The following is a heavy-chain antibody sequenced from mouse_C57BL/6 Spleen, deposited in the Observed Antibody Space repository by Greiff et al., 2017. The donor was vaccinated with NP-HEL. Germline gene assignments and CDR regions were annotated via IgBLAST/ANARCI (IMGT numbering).Heavy chain of an antibody. J-gene: IGHJ1*03. Sequence: EVQLQQSGPELVKPGASVKISCKASGYTFTDYYMNWVKQSHGKSLEWIGDINPNNGGTSYNQKFKGKATLTVDKSSSTAYMELRSLTSEDSAVYYCAKSGYYGREWYFDVWGTGTTVTVSS. CDR2: INPNNGGT. D-gene: IGHD1-1*01. CDR1: GYTFTDYY. V-gene: IGHV1-26*01. CDR3: AKSGYYGREWYFDV.